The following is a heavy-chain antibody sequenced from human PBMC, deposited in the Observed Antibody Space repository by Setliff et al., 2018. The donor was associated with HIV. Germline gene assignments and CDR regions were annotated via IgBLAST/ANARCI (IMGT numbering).Heavy chain of an antibody. CDR1: GGSFNGCY. Sequence: LSLTCAVYGGSFNGCYWSWIRQPPGKGLEWIGEINHSGSTNYNPSLKSRVTMSVDKSKNQFSLRLSSVTAADTAVYYCARARRAGSGPKYFQHWGQGTLVTVS. J-gene: IGHJ1*01. CDR2: INHSGST. V-gene: IGHV4-34*01. D-gene: IGHD2-15*01. CDR3: ARARRAGSGPKYFQH.